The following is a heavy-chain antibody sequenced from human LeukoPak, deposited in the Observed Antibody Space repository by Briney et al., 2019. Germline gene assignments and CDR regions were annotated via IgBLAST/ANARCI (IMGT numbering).Heavy chain of an antibody. D-gene: IGHD1-26*01. J-gene: IGHJ4*02. V-gene: IGHV3-9*03. CDR3: AKDKRTRRGLSGSHFDY. Sequence: SLRLSCAASGFTFDDYAMHWVRQAPGKGLEWVSGISWNSGSIGYADSVKGRFTISRDNAKNSLYLQMNSLRAEDMALYYCAKDKRTRRGLSGSHFDYWGQGTLVTVSS. CDR2: ISWNSGSI. CDR1: GFTFDDYA.